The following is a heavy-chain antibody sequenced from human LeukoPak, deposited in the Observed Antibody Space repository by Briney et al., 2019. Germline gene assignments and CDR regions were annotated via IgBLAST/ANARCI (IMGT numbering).Heavy chain of an antibody. D-gene: IGHD3/OR15-3a*01. CDR3: ARFADWTMDV. J-gene: IGHJ6*03. CDR2: MNPNSGNT. Sequence: ASVKVSCKAPGYTFSSYDINWVRQATGQGLEWMGWMNPNSGNTGYAEKFQGRVTMTRNTSISTAYMELSSLRSEDTAVYYCARFADWTMDVWGKGTTVTVSS. CDR1: GYTFSSYD. V-gene: IGHV1-8*01.